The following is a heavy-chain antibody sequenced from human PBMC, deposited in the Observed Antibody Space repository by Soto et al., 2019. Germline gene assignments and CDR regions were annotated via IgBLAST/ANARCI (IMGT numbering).Heavy chain of an antibody. CDR2: ISYDGSNK. D-gene: IGHD3-16*01. V-gene: IGHV3-30*18. J-gene: IGHJ6*02. CDR3: AKDRWGSAYYYYGMDV. CDR1: GFTFSSYG. Sequence: GGSLRLSCAASGFTFSSYGMHWVRQAPGKGLEWVAVISYDGSNKYYADSVKGRFTISRDNSKNTLYLQMNSLRAEDTAVYYCAKDRWGSAYYYYGMDVWGQGTTVTVSS.